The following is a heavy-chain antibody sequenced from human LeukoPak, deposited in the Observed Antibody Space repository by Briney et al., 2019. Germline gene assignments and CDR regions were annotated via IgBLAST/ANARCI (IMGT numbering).Heavy chain of an antibody. Sequence: GGSLRLSCAASGFTFSDYYMSWIRQAPGKGLEWVSYISSSGSTIYYADSVKGRFTISRDNAKNSLYLQMNSLRAEDTAVYYCARAGGKCSSTSCYPIRHFDYWGQGTLVTVSS. V-gene: IGHV3-11*01. CDR1: GFTFSDYY. J-gene: IGHJ4*02. CDR3: ARAGGKCSSTSCYPIRHFDY. D-gene: IGHD2-2*01. CDR2: ISSSGSTI.